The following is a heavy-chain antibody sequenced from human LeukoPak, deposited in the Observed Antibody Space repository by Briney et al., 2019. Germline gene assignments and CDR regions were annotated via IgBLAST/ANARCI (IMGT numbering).Heavy chain of an antibody. Sequence: ASVKVSCKASGYTFTSYGISWVREAPGQGLEWMGWISAYNGNTNYAQKLQGRVTMTTDTSTSTAYMELRRLRSDDTAVYYCARSIMVYATDWFDPWGQGTLVTVSS. V-gene: IGHV1-18*01. CDR1: GYTFTSYG. CDR3: ARSIMVYATDWFDP. CDR2: ISAYNGNT. J-gene: IGHJ5*02. D-gene: IGHD2-8*01.